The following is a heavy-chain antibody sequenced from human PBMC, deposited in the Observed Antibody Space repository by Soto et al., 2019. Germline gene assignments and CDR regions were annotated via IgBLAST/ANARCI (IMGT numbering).Heavy chain of an antibody. Sequence: QVQLVESGGGVVQPGRSLRLSRVASGFTFSNNGIHWVRQAPGKGLEWVAVISSDGSKKYYADSVKGRFTISRDNSKNTLYLQMNSLRAEDTAVYYCAMDLYGGSSRFDYWGQGTLVTVSS. D-gene: IGHD2-15*01. CDR1: GFTFSNNG. J-gene: IGHJ4*02. CDR2: ISSDGSKK. V-gene: IGHV3-30*03. CDR3: AMDLYGGSSRFDY.